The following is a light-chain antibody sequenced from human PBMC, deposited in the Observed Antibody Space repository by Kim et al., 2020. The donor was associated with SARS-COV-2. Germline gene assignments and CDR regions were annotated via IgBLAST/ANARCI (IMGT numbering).Light chain of an antibody. CDR3: QVWDRGSDHWM. J-gene: IGLJ3*02. CDR2: FDG. CDR1: YIGTRS. V-gene: IGLV3-21*04. Sequence: SYELTQPPSVSVAPGKTASITCGGNYIGTRSVHWYQHKPGQAPLLVMYFDGDRPSGIPERFSGSNSGNTATLTISRVETGDEADYYCQVWDRGSDHWMFGGGTQLTVL.